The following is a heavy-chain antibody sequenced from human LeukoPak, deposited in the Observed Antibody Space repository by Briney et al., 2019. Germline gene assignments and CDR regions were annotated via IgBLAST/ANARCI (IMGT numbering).Heavy chain of an antibody. Sequence: GESLKIPCKGSGYSFTSYWIGWVRQMPGKGLEWMGIISPGDPEIRYSPSFQGQVTISADKSISTAFLQWSNLKASDSAIYFCARRTYFDTRHFDYWGQGTLVTVSS. CDR2: ISPGDPEI. J-gene: IGHJ4*02. D-gene: IGHD3-22*01. CDR1: GYSFTSYW. CDR3: ARRTYFDTRHFDY. V-gene: IGHV5-51*01.